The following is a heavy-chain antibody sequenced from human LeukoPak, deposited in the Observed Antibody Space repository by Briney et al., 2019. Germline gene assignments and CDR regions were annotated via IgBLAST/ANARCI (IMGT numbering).Heavy chain of an antibody. J-gene: IGHJ5*02. CDR1: GYTFTSYG. CDR3: ARDKRQWLVPSWFDP. CDR2: ISAYNGNT. V-gene: IGHV1-18*01. Sequence: ASVKVSCKASGYTFTSYGISWVRQAPGQGLEWMEWISAYNGNTNYAQKLQGRVTMTTDTSTSTAYMELRSLRSDDTAVYYCARDKRQWLVPSWFDPWGQGTLVTVSS. D-gene: IGHD6-19*01.